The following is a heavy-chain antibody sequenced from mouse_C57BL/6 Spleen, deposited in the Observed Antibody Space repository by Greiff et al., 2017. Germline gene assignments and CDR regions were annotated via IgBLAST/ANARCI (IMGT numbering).Heavy chain of an antibody. CDR3: TRHYYGSSRDY. Sequence: VKLVESGAELVRPGASVTLSCKASGYTFTDYEMHWVKQTPVHGLEWIGAIDPETGGTAYNQKFKGKAILTADKSSSTAYMELRSLTSADSAVYYCTRHYYGSSRDYWGQGTTLSVSS. V-gene: IGHV1-15*01. CDR1: GYTFTDYE. CDR2: IDPETGGT. D-gene: IGHD1-1*01. J-gene: IGHJ2*01.